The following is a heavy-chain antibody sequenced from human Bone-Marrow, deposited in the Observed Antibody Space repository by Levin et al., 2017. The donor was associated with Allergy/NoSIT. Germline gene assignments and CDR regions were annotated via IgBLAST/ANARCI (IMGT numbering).Heavy chain of an antibody. D-gene: IGHD3-3*01. Sequence: ASVKVSCKASGYTFTDFYIHWVRQAPGQGLEWMGRINPNSGATTYAQKFRGRVPLTRDTSISTAYMELTGLRSYDTAVYYCARDGAPWYDFWSGYSRDPNWFDPWGQGTLVTVSS. V-gene: IGHV1-2*06. J-gene: IGHJ5*02. CDR2: INPNSGAT. CDR1: GYTFTDFY. CDR3: ARDGAPWYDFWSGYSRDPNWFDP.